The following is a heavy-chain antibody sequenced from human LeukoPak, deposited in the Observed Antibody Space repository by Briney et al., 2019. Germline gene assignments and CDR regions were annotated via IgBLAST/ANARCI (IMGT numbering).Heavy chain of an antibody. D-gene: IGHD3-10*01. CDR1: GYTFTSYA. CDR2: SNAGNGNT. Sequence: GASVKVSCKASGYTFTSYAMHWVRQAPGQRLEWMGWSNAGNGNTKYSQEFQGRVTITRDTSASTAYMELSSLRSEDMAVYYCARLGLLWSGVYYYYYMDVWGKGTTVTISS. J-gene: IGHJ6*03. CDR3: ARLGLLWSGVYYYYYMDV. V-gene: IGHV1-3*02.